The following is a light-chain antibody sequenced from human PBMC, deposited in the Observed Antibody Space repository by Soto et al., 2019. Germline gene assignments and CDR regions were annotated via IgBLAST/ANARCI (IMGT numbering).Light chain of an antibody. V-gene: IGLV4-69*01. Sequence: QAVVTQSPSASASLGASVKLTCTLSSGHSNYAIAWHQQQPEKGPRYLMKVNSGGSHIKGDGIPDRFSGSSSGAERYLFISSLQSEDEADYYWQTWGTGSAIVVFGGGTQLTVL. CDR1: SGHSNYA. CDR3: QTWGTGSAIVV. CDR2: VNSGGSH. J-gene: IGLJ7*01.